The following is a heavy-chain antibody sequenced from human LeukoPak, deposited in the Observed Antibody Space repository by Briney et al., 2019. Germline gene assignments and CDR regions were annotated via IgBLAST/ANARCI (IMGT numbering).Heavy chain of an antibody. V-gene: IGHV4-30-2*02. CDR2: IYHSGST. D-gene: IGHD6-13*01. J-gene: IGHJ5*02. Sequence: SETLSLTCAVSGGSISSGGYSWSWIRQPPGKGLEWIGYIYHSGSTYYNPSLKSRVTISADTSKNQFSLKVKSVNTADTAVYYCAGSTTWHAGWFDPWGQGTLVTVSS. CDR1: GGSISSGGYS. CDR3: AGSTTWHAGWFDP.